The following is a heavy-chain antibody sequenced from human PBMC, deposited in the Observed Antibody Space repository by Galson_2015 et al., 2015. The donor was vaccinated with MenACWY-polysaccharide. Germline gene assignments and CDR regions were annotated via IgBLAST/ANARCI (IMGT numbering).Heavy chain of an antibody. CDR2: INSIGTT. CDR1: GGSLRTDGYF. Sequence: ETLSLTCTISGGSLRTDGYFWGWIRQPPGKGLEWIGNINSIGTTYYNPSLQSRVAISKDSSTSQFSLRLSAVTAADTGLYYCARLRYFGGLGSFADYWGRGTLVTVTS. V-gene: IGHV4-39*01. CDR3: ARLRYFGGLGSFADY. J-gene: IGHJ4*02. D-gene: IGHD3-10*01.